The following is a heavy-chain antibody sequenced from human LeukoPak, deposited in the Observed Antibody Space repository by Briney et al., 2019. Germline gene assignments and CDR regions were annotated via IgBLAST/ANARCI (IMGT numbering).Heavy chain of an antibody. CDR2: IYYSGST. J-gene: IGHJ4*02. CDR3: WAFPRWFGELYIDY. V-gene: IGHV4-59*08. D-gene: IGHD3-10*01. Sequence: SETLSLTCTVSGGSISSYYWSWIRQPPGKGLEWIGYIYYSGSTNYNPSLKSRVTISVDTSKNQFSLKLSSVTAADTAVYYCWAFPRWFGELYIDYWGQGTLITVSS. CDR1: GGSISSYY.